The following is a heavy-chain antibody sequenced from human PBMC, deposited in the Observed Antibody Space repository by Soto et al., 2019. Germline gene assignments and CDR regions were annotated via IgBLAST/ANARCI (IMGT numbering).Heavy chain of an antibody. CDR2: ISGDGGST. CDR1: GFTFDDYA. CDR3: AKVLLTYSSSWYYYYGMDV. D-gene: IGHD6-13*01. J-gene: IGHJ6*02. V-gene: IGHV3-43*02. Sequence: GSLRLSCAASGFTFDDYAMHWVRQAPGKGLEWVSLISGDGGSTYYADSVKGRFTISRDNSKNSLYLQMNSLRTEDTALYYCAKVLLTYSSSWYYYYGMDVWGQGTTVTVSS.